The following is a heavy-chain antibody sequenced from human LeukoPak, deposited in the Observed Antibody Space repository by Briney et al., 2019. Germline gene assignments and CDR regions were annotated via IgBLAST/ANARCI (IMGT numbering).Heavy chain of an antibody. CDR2: INTDGSST. J-gene: IGHJ4*02. V-gene: IGHV3-74*01. CDR1: GFTFSSYA. CDR3: ARTYYYDSSGYYFDY. D-gene: IGHD3-22*01. Sequence: GGSLRLSCAASGFTFSSYAMHWVRQAPGKGLVWVSRINTDGSSTSYADSVKGRFTISRDNAKNTLYLQMNSLRAEDTAVYYCARTYYYDSSGYYFDYWGQGTLVTVSS.